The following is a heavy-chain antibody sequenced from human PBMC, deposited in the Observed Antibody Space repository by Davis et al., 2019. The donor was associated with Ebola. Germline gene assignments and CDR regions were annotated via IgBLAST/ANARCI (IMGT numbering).Heavy chain of an antibody. D-gene: IGHD1-26*01. CDR2: MNPNSGNT. V-gene: IGHV1-8*02. CDR3: ARRVGARSGFGN. CDR1: GYTFISYD. Sequence: SVTVSRMASGYTFISYDIYWVRLANGQGLEWMGWMNPNSGNTGFAQKFQGRVTMTRNISITTAYLELSSLGSEDTAVYYCARRVGARSGFGNWGQGTLVTVSS. J-gene: IGHJ4*02.